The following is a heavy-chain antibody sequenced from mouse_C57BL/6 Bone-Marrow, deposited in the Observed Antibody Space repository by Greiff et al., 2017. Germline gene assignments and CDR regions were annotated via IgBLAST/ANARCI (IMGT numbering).Heavy chain of an antibody. CDR2: IRFESDNYAT. CDR3: TGKYYYDYDVGFAY. CDR1: GFTFSNYW. Sequence: EVKVEESGGGLVQPGGSMTLSCVASGFTFSNYWMKWVRQSPEKGLEWVAQIRFESDNYATHYAESVKGRFTISRADSKSGVYLQMNNLRAEDTGSYYCTGKYYYDYDVGFAYWGQGAMVTVSA. J-gene: IGHJ3*01. D-gene: IGHD2-4*01. V-gene: IGHV6-3*01.